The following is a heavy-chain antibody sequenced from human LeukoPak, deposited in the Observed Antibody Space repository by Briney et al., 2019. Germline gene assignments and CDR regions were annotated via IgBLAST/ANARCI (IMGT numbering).Heavy chain of an antibody. CDR3: ARRYTWNDRWA. D-gene: IGHD1-1*01. CDR2: IYYRGST. V-gene: IGHV4-39*07. J-gene: IGHJ5*02. Sequence: SQTLSLTCTVSGGSISSTNYYWGWIRQPPGRGLEGIGRIYYRGSTYYNPSLQSRLTISLDTSKNPFSLRLSSVTAADTAFYYCARRYTWNDRWAWGQGTPVTVSP. CDR1: GGSISSTNYY.